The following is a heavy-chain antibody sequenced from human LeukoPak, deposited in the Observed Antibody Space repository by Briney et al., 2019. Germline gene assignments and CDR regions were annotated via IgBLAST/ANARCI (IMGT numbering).Heavy chain of an antibody. CDR3: ARDRYSGGLLGLNYYYYYMDV. D-gene: IGHD1-26*01. CDR2: INPSGGIT. V-gene: IGHV1-46*01. J-gene: IGHJ6*03. Sequence: ASVKVSCKASGYTFTSYYMHWVRQAPGQGLEWMGIINPSGGITSYAQKFQGRVTMTRDMSTSTVYMELSSLRSEDTAVYYCARDRYSGGLLGLNYYYYYMDVWGKGTTVTVSS. CDR1: GYTFTSYY.